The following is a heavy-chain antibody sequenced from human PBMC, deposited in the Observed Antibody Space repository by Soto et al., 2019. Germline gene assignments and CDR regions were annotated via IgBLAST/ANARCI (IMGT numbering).Heavy chain of an antibody. CDR1: GFTFSSYA. D-gene: IGHD6-13*01. CDR2: ISSNGGST. Sequence: GGSLRLSCSASGFTFSSYAMHWVRQAPGKGLEYVSAISSNGGSTYYADSVKGRFTISRDNSKNTLYLQMSSLRAEDTAVYYCVKGIKKQHPLDWFDTWGQGTLVTVSS. J-gene: IGHJ5*02. CDR3: VKGIKKQHPLDWFDT. V-gene: IGHV3-64D*06.